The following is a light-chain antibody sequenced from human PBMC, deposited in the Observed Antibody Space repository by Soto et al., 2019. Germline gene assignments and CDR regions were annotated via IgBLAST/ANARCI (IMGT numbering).Light chain of an antibody. CDR3: QQYSSSWT. Sequence: EIVLTQSPGTLSLSPGERATLSCRASQTVSTNYLAWYQQMPGQAPRLLIYATSSRATGIPGRFSGSGSGTDFTLTISRLAPEDFAVYYCQQYSSSWTFGQGTKVDI. V-gene: IGKV3-20*01. CDR1: QTVSTNY. J-gene: IGKJ1*01. CDR2: ATS.